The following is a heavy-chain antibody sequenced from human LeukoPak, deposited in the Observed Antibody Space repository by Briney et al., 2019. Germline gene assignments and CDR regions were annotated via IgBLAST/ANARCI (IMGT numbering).Heavy chain of an antibody. CDR3: AKAELGVDTFFDY. CDR1: GFTFSRYS. CDR2: ITNSSNNI. Sequence: GGSLRLSCAASGFTFSRYSMNWVRQAPGKGLEWVSYITNSSNNIYYADSVKGRFTVSRDNAKNSLYLQMNSLRAEDTAVYYCAKAELGVDTFFDYWGQGTLVTVSS. J-gene: IGHJ4*02. D-gene: IGHD3-3*01. V-gene: IGHV3-48*04.